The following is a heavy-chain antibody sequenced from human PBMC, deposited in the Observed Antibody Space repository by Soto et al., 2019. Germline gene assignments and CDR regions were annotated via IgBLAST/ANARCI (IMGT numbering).Heavy chain of an antibody. D-gene: IGHD2-2*01. CDR3: ARDEGVYCRSTSCYYDAFDI. Sequence: RLSCAASGFTFSSYSMNWVRQAPGKGLEWVSYISSSSSTIYYADSVKGRFTISRDNAKNSLYLQMNSLRAEDTAVYYCARDEGVYCRSTSCYYDAFDIWGQGTMVTVSS. CDR2: ISSSSSTI. J-gene: IGHJ3*02. V-gene: IGHV3-48*01. CDR1: GFTFSSYS.